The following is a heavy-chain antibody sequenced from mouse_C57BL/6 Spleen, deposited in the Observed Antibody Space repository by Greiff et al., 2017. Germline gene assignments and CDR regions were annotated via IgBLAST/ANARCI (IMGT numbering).Heavy chain of an antibody. D-gene: IGHD2-4*01. CDR3: AAGRDYDYDELAY. J-gene: IGHJ3*01. Sequence: VQRQQSGPERVKPGASVKISCKASGYSFTSYYIHWVKQRPGQGLEWIGWIYPGSGNTKYNEKFKGKATLTADTSSSTAYMQLSSLTSEDSAVYYCAAGRDYDYDELAYWGQGTLVTVAA. V-gene: IGHV1-66*01. CDR1: GYSFTSYY. CDR2: IYPGSGNT.